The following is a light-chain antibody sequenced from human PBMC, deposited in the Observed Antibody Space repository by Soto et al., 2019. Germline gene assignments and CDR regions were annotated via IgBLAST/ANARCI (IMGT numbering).Light chain of an antibody. J-gene: IGLJ2*01. V-gene: IGLV2-23*01. CDR2: EGS. CDR3: SSYAGSSTNEA. Sequence: QSALTQPASVSGSPGQSITISCTGTSSDVGSYNLVSWYQQHPGKAPKLMIYEGSKRPSGVSNRFSGSKSGNTASLTISGLQAEDEADYYCSSYAGSSTNEAFGGGTKLTVL. CDR1: SSDVGSYNL.